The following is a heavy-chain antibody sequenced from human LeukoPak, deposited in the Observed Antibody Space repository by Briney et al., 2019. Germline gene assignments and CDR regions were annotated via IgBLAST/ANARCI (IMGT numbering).Heavy chain of an antibody. Sequence: SETLSLTCTVSGYSITSGYYWGWIRQPPGKGLEWIGSIYHSGNTYYKASLKRRVTISVDTSKNQFSLKLTSLTAADTAVYYCVREIVHYYDSSGYYDYWGQGTLVTVSS. D-gene: IGHD3-22*01. CDR2: IYHSGNT. CDR1: GYSITSGYY. CDR3: VREIVHYYDSSGYYDY. J-gene: IGHJ4*02. V-gene: IGHV4-38-2*02.